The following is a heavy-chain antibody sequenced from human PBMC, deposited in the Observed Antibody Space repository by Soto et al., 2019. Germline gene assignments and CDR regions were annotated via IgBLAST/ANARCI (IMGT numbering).Heavy chain of an antibody. CDR1: GFTFSSYA. D-gene: IGHD3-16*02. CDR3: TVGGVIGPFDY. V-gene: IGHV3-23*01. Sequence: GGSLRLSCAASGFTFSSYAMSWVRLAPGKGLEWVSSVSGSGVRTDYAGSAKGRFTISRDNSKNTLFMQMNSLRAEDTAVYYCTVGGVIGPFDYWGQGTLVTVSS. CDR2: VSGSGVRT. J-gene: IGHJ4*02.